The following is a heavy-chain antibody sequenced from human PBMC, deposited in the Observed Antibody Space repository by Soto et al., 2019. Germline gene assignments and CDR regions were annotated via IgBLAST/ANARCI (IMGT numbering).Heavy chain of an antibody. J-gene: IGHJ4*02. Sequence: QVPLQESGPGLVKPSQTLSLTCTVSGGSISSEGYYWSWFRQLPGKGLEWIGDIYYSGSTYYNPSLTSRLTISGDASKNQFSLKLSSVTAADTALYYCARGRGYSYGPYYFDFWGQGTLVTVSS. CDR1: GGSISSEGYY. V-gene: IGHV4-31*03. CDR3: ARGRGYSYGPYYFDF. CDR2: IYYSGST. D-gene: IGHD5-18*01.